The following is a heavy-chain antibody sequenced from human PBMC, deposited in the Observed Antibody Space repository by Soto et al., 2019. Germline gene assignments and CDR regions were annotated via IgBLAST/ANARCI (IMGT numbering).Heavy chain of an antibody. CDR3: ARKGLYYYDSSGYYNWFDP. CDR2: IYYSGST. D-gene: IGHD3-22*01. CDR1: GGSISSSRYY. Sequence: SETLSRSCTVSGGSISSSRYYLGWIRQPPGQRLEWIGSIYYSGSTYYNPSLKSRVTISVDTSKNQFSLKLSSVTAADTAVYYCARKGLYYYDSSGYYNWFDPWGQGTLVTFSS. V-gene: IGHV4-39*01. J-gene: IGHJ5*02.